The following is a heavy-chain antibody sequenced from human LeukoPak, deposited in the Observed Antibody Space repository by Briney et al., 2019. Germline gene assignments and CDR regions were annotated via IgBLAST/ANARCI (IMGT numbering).Heavy chain of an antibody. CDR3: ARGSLVVPHY. D-gene: IGHD3-22*01. J-gene: IGHJ4*02. Sequence: PGGSLRLSCAASGFTFSSYAMHWVRQAPGKGLEWVAVISYDGSNKYYADSVKGRFTISRDNSKNTLYLQMNSLRAEDTAVYYCARGSLVVPHYWGQGTLVTVSS. CDR1: GFTFSSYA. CDR2: ISYDGSNK. V-gene: IGHV3-30-3*01.